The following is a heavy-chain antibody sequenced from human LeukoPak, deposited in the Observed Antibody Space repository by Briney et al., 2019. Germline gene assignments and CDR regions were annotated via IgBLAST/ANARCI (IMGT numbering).Heavy chain of an antibody. Sequence: SETLSLTCAVYGGSFSGYYWGWIRQPPGKGLEWIGEINHSGSTNYNPSLKSRVTISVDTSKNQFSLKLSSVTAADTAVYYCASSGELHAFDIWGQGTMVTVSS. CDR2: INHSGST. D-gene: IGHD2-15*01. CDR3: ASSGELHAFDI. J-gene: IGHJ3*02. CDR1: GGSFSGYY. V-gene: IGHV4-34*01.